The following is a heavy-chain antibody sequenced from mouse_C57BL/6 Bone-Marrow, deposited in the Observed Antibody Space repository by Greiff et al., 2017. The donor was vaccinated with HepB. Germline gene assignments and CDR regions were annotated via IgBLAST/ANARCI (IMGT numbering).Heavy chain of an antibody. CDR1: GFNIKDDY. V-gene: IGHV14-4*01. J-gene: IGHJ3*01. Sequence: EVNVVESGAELVRPGASVKLSCTASGFNIKDDYMHWVKQRPEQGLEWIGWIDPENGDTEYASKFQGKATITADTSSNTAYLQLSSLTSEDTAVYYCTTWGENWGQGTLVTVSA. CDR3: TTWGEN. D-gene: IGHD2-13*01. CDR2: IDPENGDT.